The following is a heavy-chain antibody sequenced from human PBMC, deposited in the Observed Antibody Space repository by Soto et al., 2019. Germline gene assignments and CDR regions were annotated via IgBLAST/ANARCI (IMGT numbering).Heavy chain of an antibody. V-gene: IGHV4-59*08. J-gene: IGHJ4*02. CDR3: ARRWGRTFDY. CDR1: GGSISSYY. D-gene: IGHD1-26*01. CDR2: IHYSGST. Sequence: QVQLQESGPGLVKPSETLSLSCTVSGGSISSYYWRWIRQPPGKGLEWIGYIHYSGSTNYNPSLKSRFTISVDTSKNQFSLKLSSVTTADTAVYYCARRWGRTFDYWGQGTLVTVSS.